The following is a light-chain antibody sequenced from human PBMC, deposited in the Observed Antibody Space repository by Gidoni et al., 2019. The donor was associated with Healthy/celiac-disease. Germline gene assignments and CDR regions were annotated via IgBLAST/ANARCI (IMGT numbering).Light chain of an antibody. CDR1: QDISSD. CDR2: AAS. V-gene: IGKV1-9*01. J-gene: IGKJ4*01. Sequence: DIQLTQSPSFLSASVGDRVYITCRASQDISSDLAWYQQKPGEAPKLLIYAASTLQTEVPSRFGGSGSGTEFTLTISSLQPEDFATYYCQQLNSYPLTFGGGTKVEIK. CDR3: QQLNSYPLT.